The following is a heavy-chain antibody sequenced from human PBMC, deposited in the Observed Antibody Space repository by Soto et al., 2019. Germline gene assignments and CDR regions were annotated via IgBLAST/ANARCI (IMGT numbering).Heavy chain of an antibody. V-gene: IGHV6-1*01. D-gene: IGHD3-16*02. CDR2: TYYRSKWYN. CDR1: GDSVSSNSAA. Sequence: PSQTLSLTCAISGDSVSSNSAAWNWIRQSPSRGLEWLGRTYYRSKWYNDYAVSVKSRITINPDTSKNQFSLQLNSVTPEDTAVYYCARVVHDYVWGSYRDYYYGMDVWGQGTTVTVSS. J-gene: IGHJ6*02. CDR3: ARVVHDYVWGSYRDYYYGMDV.